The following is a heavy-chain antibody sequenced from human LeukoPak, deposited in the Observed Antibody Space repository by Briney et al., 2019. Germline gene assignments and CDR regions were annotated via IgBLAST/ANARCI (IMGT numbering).Heavy chain of an antibody. J-gene: IGHJ5*02. Sequence: SETLSLTCAVYGGSFSGYYWSWIRQPPGKGLEWIGEINHSGSTNYNPSLKSRVTISVDTSKNQFSLKLSSVTAADTAVYYCARGSPWTYSYGFLILPSNWFDPWGQGTLVTVSS. CDR1: GGSFSGYY. D-gene: IGHD5-18*01. V-gene: IGHV4-34*01. CDR3: ARGSPWTYSYGFLILPSNWFDP. CDR2: INHSGST.